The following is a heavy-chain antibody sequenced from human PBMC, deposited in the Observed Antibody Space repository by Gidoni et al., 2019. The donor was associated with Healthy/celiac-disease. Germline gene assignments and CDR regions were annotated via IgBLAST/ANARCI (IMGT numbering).Heavy chain of an antibody. Sequence: EVQLVESGGGLVKPGGSLRLSCAASSFTFSSAWMSWVSQAPGKGLEWVGRIKSKTDDGTTDYAAPVKGRFTISRDDSKNTLYLQMNSLKTEDTAVYYCATEGGYDFWSGYRFDYWGQGTLVTVSS. V-gene: IGHV3-15*01. D-gene: IGHD3-3*01. CDR1: SFTFSSAW. J-gene: IGHJ4*02. CDR3: ATEGGYDFWSGYRFDY. CDR2: IKSKTDDGTT.